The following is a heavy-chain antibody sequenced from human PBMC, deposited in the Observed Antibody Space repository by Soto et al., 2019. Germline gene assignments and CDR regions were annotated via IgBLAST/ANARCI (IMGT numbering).Heavy chain of an antibody. D-gene: IGHD3-3*01. V-gene: IGHV2-5*01. CDR2: IYWNDDK. J-gene: IGHJ4*02. CDR3: AHRLNDFWSGVYFDC. Sequence: QITLKESGPTLVKPTQTLTLTCTFSGFSLSTSEVAVGWIRQPPGKALEWLALIYWNDDKRYSPSLKSRLTITKDNSKNQVVLTLTNVDPVDTATYYCAHRLNDFWSGVYFDCWGQGTLVTVSS. CDR1: GFSLSTSEVA.